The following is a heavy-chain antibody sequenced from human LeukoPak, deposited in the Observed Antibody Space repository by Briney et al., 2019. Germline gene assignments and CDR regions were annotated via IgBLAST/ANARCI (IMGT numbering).Heavy chain of an antibody. CDR1: GVAISDYG. CDR3: ARDLSSSWYSLAY. V-gene: IGHV3-20*04. J-gene: IGHJ4*02. Sequence: GGSLRLSCAASGVAISDYGMSWVRQVPGKGLEWVSGINWDGEATSYADSVKGRFTISRDNAKKSMYLEMNSLREEDTALYYCARDLSSSWYSLAYWGQGTLLTVSS. CDR2: INWDGEAT. D-gene: IGHD6-13*01.